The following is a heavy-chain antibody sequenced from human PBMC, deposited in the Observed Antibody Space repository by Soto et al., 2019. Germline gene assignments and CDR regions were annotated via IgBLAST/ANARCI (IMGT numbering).Heavy chain of an antibody. D-gene: IGHD2-15*01. V-gene: IGHV1-8*02. CDR3: GRGPSPRAPAGGTPYYFAMDV. CDR2: MNPINGAT. Sequence: QVQLVQSGAEVKQSGASVKVSCKASGYDFTAYDINWVRQASGQGLEWMGWMNPINGATGSARRFQGRVSTTWNTATGTAYLELTSLRSDDTAVYYCGRGPSPRAPAGGTPYYFAMDVWGQGTTVTVSS. J-gene: IGHJ6*02. CDR1: GYDFTAYD.